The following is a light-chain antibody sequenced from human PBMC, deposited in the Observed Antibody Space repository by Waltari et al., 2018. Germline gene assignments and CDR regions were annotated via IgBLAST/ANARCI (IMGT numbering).Light chain of an antibody. CDR3: SSYTSSSTLV. CDR1: SSDGGGLNY. Sequence: QSALTQPASVSGSPGQSIPISCTGTSSDGGGLNYVPWYQQHPGKAPKLMIYDVSKRPSGVSNRFSGSKSGNTASLTISGLQAEDEADYYCSSYTSSSTLVFGGGTKLTVL. CDR2: DVS. V-gene: IGLV2-14*01. J-gene: IGLJ3*02.